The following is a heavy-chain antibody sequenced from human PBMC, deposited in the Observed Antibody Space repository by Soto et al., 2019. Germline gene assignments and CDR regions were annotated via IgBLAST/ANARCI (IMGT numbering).Heavy chain of an antibody. D-gene: IGHD3-10*01. CDR2: ISASTSST. V-gene: IGHV3-23*01. CDR1: GFTFSRYA. CDR3: AKGGLYGSGSYYNAGNSYYYSMDV. Sequence: EVQLLESGGGLVQPGGSLRLSCAASGFTFSRYAMSWVRQAPGKGLEWVSVISASTSSTYYANSVKGRFTISRDNSKNTLYLQMNSLRAEDTAVYYCAKGGLYGSGSYYNAGNSYYYSMDVWGQGTTVTVSS. J-gene: IGHJ6*02.